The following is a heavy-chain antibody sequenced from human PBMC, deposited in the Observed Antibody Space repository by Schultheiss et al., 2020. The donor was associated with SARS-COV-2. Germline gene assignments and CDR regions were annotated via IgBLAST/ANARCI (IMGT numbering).Heavy chain of an antibody. CDR3: ARDQDYGRNAFDI. CDR2: ISSSSSYI. J-gene: IGHJ3*02. CDR1: GFNLRIYA. D-gene: IGHD4/OR15-4a*01. V-gene: IGHV3-21*01. Sequence: GGSLRLSCAASGFNLRIYAMSWVRQAPGKGLEWVSSISSSSSYIYYADSVKGRFTISRDNAKNSLYLQMNSLRDEDTAVYYCARDQDYGRNAFDIWGQGTMVTVSS.